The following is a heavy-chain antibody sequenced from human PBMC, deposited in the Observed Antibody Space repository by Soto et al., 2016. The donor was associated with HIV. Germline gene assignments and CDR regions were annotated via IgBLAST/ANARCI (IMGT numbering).Heavy chain of an antibody. CDR1: GFTFSSYA. Sequence: EVQLLESGGGLVQPGGSLRLSCAASGFTFSSYAMSWVRQAPGKGLEWVSAISGSGGSTYYADSVKGRFTISRDNSKNTLYLQMNSLRAEDTAVYYCAKRTKGWFGDSDAFDIWGQGTMVTVSS. D-gene: IGHD3-10*01. CDR2: ISGSGGST. CDR3: AKRTKGWFGDSDAFDI. V-gene: IGHV3-23*01. J-gene: IGHJ3*02.